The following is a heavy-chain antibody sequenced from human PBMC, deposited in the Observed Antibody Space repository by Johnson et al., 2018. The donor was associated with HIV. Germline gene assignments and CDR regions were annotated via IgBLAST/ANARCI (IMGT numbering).Heavy chain of an antibody. CDR1: GFTFSTSW. CDR2: INQDGVEK. CDR3: ARASDAFDI. J-gene: IGHJ3*02. Sequence: VQLVESGGGLVQPGGSLRLSCAASGFTFSTSWMSWVRQAPGKGLGWVANINQDGVEKYYVDSVKGRFTISRDNAKNSLYLQMNSLRADDTAVYYCARASDAFDIWGQGTMVTVSS. V-gene: IGHV3-7*02.